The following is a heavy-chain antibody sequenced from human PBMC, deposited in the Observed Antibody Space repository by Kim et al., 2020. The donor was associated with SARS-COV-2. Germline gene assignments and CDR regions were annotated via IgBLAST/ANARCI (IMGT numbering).Heavy chain of an antibody. D-gene: IGHD5-18*01. V-gene: IGHV1-46*01. J-gene: IGHJ4*02. Sequence: SYAKESQGRATMTRDTSTSAVYMELSSLRSEDTAVYYCARDGDSYGLLNYWGQGTLVTVSS. CDR3: ARDGDSYGLLNY.